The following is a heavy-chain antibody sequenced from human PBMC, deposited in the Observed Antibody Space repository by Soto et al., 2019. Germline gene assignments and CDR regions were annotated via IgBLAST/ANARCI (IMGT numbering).Heavy chain of an antibody. CDR2: ISPRGGST. D-gene: IGHD3-22*01. Sequence: ASVEVSCKASRYTFTSYYMHWVRQAPGHRLEWMGIISPRGGSTSYAQKFQGRVTMTRDTSTSAVYMELSSLRSEDTAVYYCARDSYYYDSGGYYSRRDYNWFDPWGQGTLVTVAS. CDR3: ARDSYYYDSGGYYSRRDYNWFDP. V-gene: IGHV1-46*01. J-gene: IGHJ5*02. CDR1: RYTFTSYY.